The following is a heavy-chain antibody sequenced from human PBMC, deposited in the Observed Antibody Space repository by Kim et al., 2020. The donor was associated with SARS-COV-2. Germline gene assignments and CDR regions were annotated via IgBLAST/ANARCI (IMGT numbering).Heavy chain of an antibody. CDR3: ARDKDSYDSSTYLDYFDY. D-gene: IGHD3-22*01. CDR1: GFSFSNYA. Sequence: GGSLRLSCAASGFSFSNYAIHWVRQAPGKGLEWVALISYDGSKKYYADSVKGRFTISRDNSKNTVYLQMSSLRDEDTAVYYCARDKDSYDSSTYLDYFDYWGQGTLVTVSS. V-gene: IGHV3-30*04. J-gene: IGHJ4*02. CDR2: ISYDGSKK.